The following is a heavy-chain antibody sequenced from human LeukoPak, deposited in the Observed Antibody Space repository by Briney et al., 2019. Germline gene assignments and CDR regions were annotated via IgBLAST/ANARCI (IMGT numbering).Heavy chain of an antibody. CDR3: ARGRDGYISYYFGY. Sequence: SETLSLTCAVSAYTFSSGYYWGWSRQPPGKGLEWIGSIYHSGSTYYNPSLKSRVTISVDTSKNQFSLKLSSVTAADTAVYYCARGRDGYISYYFGYWGQGTLVTVSS. J-gene: IGHJ4*02. V-gene: IGHV4-38-2*01. CDR2: IYHSGST. D-gene: IGHD5-24*01. CDR1: AYTFSSGYY.